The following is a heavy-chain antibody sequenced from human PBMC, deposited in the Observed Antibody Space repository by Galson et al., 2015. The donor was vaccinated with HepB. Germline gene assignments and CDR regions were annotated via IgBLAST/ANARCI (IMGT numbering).Heavy chain of an antibody. CDR1: GYSFTSYW. J-gene: IGHJ6*02. CDR2: IYPGDSDT. CDR3: ARCGTTYSYGYYYYYGMDV. D-gene: IGHD5-18*01. V-gene: IGHV5-51*01. Sequence: QSGAEVKKPGESLKISCKGSGYSFTSYWIGWVRQMPGKGLEWMGIIYPGDSDTRYSPSFQGQVTISADKSISTAYLQWSSLKASDTAMYYCARCGTTYSYGYYYYYGMDVWGQGTTVTVSS.